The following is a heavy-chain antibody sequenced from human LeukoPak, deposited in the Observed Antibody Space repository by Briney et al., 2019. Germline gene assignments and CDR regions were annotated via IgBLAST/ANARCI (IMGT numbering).Heavy chain of an antibody. CDR3: ARDRFRDLYYFDY. CDR1: GFTFSSYG. D-gene: IGHD5-24*01. J-gene: IGHJ4*02. V-gene: IGHV3-33*01. Sequence: GRSLRLSCAASGFTFSSYGMHWVRQAPGKGLEWVAVIWYDGSDKYYADSVKGRFTISRDNSKNTLYLQMNSLRAEDTAVYYCARDRFRDLYYFDYWGQGTLVTVSS. CDR2: IWYDGSDK.